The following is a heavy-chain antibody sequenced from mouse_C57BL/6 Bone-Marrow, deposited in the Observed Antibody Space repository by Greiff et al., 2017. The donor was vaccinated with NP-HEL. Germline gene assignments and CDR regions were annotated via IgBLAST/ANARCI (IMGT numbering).Heavy chain of an antibody. V-gene: IGHV1-85*01. CDR1: GYTFTSYD. Sequence: QVQLQQSGPELVKPGASVKLSCKASGYTFTSYDINWVKQRPGQGLEWIGWIYPGDGSTKYNEKFKGKATLTVATSSSTAYMELHSLTSEDSAVYFCARYYGSSYGLAYGGQGTLVTVSA. CDR3: ARYYGSSYGLAY. J-gene: IGHJ3*01. D-gene: IGHD1-1*01. CDR2: IYPGDGST.